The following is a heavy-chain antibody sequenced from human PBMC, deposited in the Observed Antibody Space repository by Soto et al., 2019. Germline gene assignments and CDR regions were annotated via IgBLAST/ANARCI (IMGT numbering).Heavy chain of an antibody. CDR2: INPNSGGT. CDR3: ARDKAVAGTNRFDP. D-gene: IGHD6-19*01. CDR1: GYTFTGYY. Sequence: ASVKVSCKXSGYTFTGYYMHWVRQAPGQGLEWMGWINPNSGGTNYAQKFQGRVTMTRDTSISTAYMELSRLRSDDTAVYYCARDKAVAGTNRFDPWGQGTLVTVSS. V-gene: IGHV1-2*02. J-gene: IGHJ5*02.